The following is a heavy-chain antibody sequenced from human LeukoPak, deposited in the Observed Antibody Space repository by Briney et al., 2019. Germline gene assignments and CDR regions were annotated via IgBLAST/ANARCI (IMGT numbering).Heavy chain of an antibody. CDR2: IYTSGST. CDR1: GGSISSYY. V-gene: IGHV4-4*07. J-gene: IGHJ4*02. Sequence: SETLSLTCTVSGGSISSYYWSWIRQPAGQGLEWIGRIYTSGSTNYNPSLKSRVTMSVNTSKNQFSLKLSSVTAADTAVYYCARAGYRVGPFDYWGQGTLVTVSS. D-gene: IGHD1-26*01. CDR3: ARAGYRVGPFDY.